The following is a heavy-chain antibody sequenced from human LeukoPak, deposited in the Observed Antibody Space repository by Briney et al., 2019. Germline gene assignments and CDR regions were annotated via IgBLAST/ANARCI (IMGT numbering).Heavy chain of an antibody. D-gene: IGHD3-22*01. CDR1: GFTFSSYG. J-gene: IGHJ4*02. V-gene: IGHV3-23*01. CDR3: ARTYYDSSGYYQTIDY. CDR2: ISGSGGST. Sequence: PGGSLRLSCAASGFTFSSYGMSWVRQAPGKGLEWVSAISGSGGSTYYADSVKGRFTISRDNSKNTLYLQMNSLRAEDTAVYYCARTYYDSSGYYQTIDYWGQGTPVTVSS.